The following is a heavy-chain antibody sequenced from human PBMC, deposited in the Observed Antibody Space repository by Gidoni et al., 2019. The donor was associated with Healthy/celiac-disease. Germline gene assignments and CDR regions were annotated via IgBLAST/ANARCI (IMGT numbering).Heavy chain of an antibody. CDR1: GGSFSGYY. Sequence: QVQLQQWGAGLLKPSETLSLTCAVYGGSFSGYYWSWIRQPPGKGLEWIGEINHSGSTNYNPSLKSRVTISVDTSKNQFSLKLSSVTAADTAVYYCARVWRSIAARLPPDYWGQGTLVTVSS. CDR2: INHSGST. D-gene: IGHD6-6*01. J-gene: IGHJ4*02. V-gene: IGHV4-34*01. CDR3: ARVWRSIAARLPPDY.